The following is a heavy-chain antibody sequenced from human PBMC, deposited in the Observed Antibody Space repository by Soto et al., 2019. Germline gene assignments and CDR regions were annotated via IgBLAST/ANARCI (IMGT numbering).Heavy chain of an antibody. CDR2: IFYLGSS. Sequence: SETLSLTCTVSGDSIISRDFYWGWARQPPGKGLEWIGSIFYLGSSYYNPSLKSRVTMSVDTSKNQFSLRLRSVTAADTALYFCARHSLALRKNNWFDPWGQGIMVTVSS. CDR3: ARHSLALRKNNWFDP. CDR1: GDSIISRDFY. J-gene: IGHJ5*02. V-gene: IGHV4-39*01. D-gene: IGHD3-3*02.